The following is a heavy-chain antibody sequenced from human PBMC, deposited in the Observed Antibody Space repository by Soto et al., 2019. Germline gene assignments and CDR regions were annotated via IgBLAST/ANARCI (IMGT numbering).Heavy chain of an antibody. Sequence: SETLPLTCAFYGGSFSGYYWSWIRQPPGKGLEWIGEINHSGSTNYNPSLKSRVTISVDTSKNQFSLKLSSVTAADTAVYYCARAGLKDDYFWRPDNWFDPWAKGSSDTVAS. V-gene: IGHV4-34*01. J-gene: IGHJ5*02. CDR3: ARAGLKDDYFWRPDNWFDP. CDR2: INHSGST. CDR1: GGSFSGYY. D-gene: IGHD3-3*01.